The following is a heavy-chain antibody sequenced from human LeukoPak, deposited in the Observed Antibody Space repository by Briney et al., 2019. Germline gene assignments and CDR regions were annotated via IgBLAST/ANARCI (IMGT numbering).Heavy chain of an antibody. CDR1: GFTFSNAR. D-gene: IGHD6-19*01. J-gene: IGHJ4*02. V-gene: IGHV3-15*01. CDR2: VKSKTDGGTT. CDR3: TTERRESSGWYNWCFDY. Sequence: GGSLRLSCEVSGFTFSNARMSWVRQAPGKGLEWVGRVKSKTDGGTTDYGAPVKGRFTISRDDSKNTLYLQMNNLKSEDTAVYYCTTERRESSGWYNWCFDYWGQGTLVTVSS.